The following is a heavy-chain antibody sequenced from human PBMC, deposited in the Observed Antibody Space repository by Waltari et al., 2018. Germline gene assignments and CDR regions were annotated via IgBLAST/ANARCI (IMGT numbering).Heavy chain of an antibody. CDR2: FDPEDGET. CDR3: ARGRGIVVVPAQLLTGGFDP. Sequence: QVQLVQSGAEVKKPGASVKVSCKVSGYTLTELSMHWVRQAPGKGLEWMGGFDPEDGETIYAQKFQGRVTMTRNTSISTAYMELSSLRSEDTAVYYCARGRGIVVVPAQLLTGGFDPWGQGTLVTVSS. J-gene: IGHJ5*02. V-gene: IGHV1-24*01. D-gene: IGHD2-2*01. CDR1: GYTLTELS.